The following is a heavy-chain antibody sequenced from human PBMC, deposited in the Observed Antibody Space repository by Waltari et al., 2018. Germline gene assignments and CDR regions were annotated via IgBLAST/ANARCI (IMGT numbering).Heavy chain of an antibody. CDR1: GYTLSKIS. CDR3: ATGITMVRGGPYFDF. J-gene: IGHJ4*02. Sequence: QVQLVQSGAEVKKPGASVKVSCKVSGYTLSKISIHWVRQAPGKGPEWMGGFHAEDGETIYAQKFQGRVTMTEDTSTDTAYMELRSLRSEDTAVYYCATGITMVRGGPYFDFWGQGTLVTVSS. D-gene: IGHD3-10*01. CDR2: FHAEDGET. V-gene: IGHV1-24*01.